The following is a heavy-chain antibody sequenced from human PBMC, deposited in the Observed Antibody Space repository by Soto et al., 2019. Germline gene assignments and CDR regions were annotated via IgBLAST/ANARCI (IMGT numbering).Heavy chain of an antibody. CDR3: ARGLAAQSFYFDF. J-gene: IGHJ4*02. V-gene: IGHV4-34*01. D-gene: IGHD3-16*02. CDR2: ISPDGAT. CDR1: GGSFSTNH. Sequence: PSETLSLTCAVNGGSFSTNHWNWIRQSPGKGLEWIGEISPDGATNFNPTLKSRLSMSVETSKRQFSLHLTSVTAADTAVYFCARGLAAQSFYFDFWGQGTLVTSPQ.